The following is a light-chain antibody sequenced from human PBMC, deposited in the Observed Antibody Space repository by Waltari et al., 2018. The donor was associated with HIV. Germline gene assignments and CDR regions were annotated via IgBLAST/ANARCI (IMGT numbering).Light chain of an antibody. CDR3: QQRSNWPPL. V-gene: IGKV3-11*01. CDR2: DAS. Sequence: EIVLTQSPATLSLSPGERATLSCRASQSVSSYLAWYQQKPGQAPRLLIYDASNRATGIPARFSGSGSGTDFTLTISSLEPEDFAVYYCQQRSNWPPLFGPGTKVDTK. J-gene: IGKJ3*01. CDR1: QSVSSY.